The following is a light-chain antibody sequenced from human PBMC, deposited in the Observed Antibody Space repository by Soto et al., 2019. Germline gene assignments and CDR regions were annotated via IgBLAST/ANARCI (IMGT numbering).Light chain of an antibody. CDR1: QSVTNSF. Sequence: SMLTLSPGTLSLSPGERPTLSCRASQSVTNSFLAWYQQKPGQPPRLLIYGASNRATGIPDRFSGSGSGTDFTLTISRLEAEDFAVYYWQQDGSPDTFGQGTKVDIK. CDR3: QQDGSPDT. V-gene: IGKV3-20*01. CDR2: GAS. J-gene: IGKJ1*01.